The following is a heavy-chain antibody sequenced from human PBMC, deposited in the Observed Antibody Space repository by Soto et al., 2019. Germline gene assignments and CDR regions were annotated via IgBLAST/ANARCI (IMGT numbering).Heavy chain of an antibody. CDR2: ISAYNGNT. CDR1: GYTFTRSG. CDR3: AREPFPRWIQLGGNYYGMDV. D-gene: IGHD5-18*01. J-gene: IGHJ6*02. Sequence: ASVKVSCKASGYTFTRSGISWVRQAPGQGLEWMGWISAYNGNTNYAQKLQGRVTMTTDTSTSTAYMELRSLRSDDTAVYYCAREPFPRWIQLGGNYYGMDVWGQGTTVTVSS. V-gene: IGHV1-18*01.